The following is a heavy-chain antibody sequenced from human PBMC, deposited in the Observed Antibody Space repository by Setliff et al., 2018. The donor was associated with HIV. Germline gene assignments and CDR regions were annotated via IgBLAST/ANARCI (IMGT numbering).Heavy chain of an antibody. J-gene: IGHJ4*02. Sequence: ASVKVSCKVPGYTFPDYYMQWVRQAPGKGLEWMGLIDPDRGDTVYAEKFQGRVTITADRSIDIAYMKLSSLTSEDTAMYFCAWGTQRPIDSWGQGTLVTVSS. CDR2: IDPDRGDT. V-gene: IGHV1-69-2*01. D-gene: IGHD3-16*01. CDR1: GYTFPDYY. CDR3: AWGTQRPIDS.